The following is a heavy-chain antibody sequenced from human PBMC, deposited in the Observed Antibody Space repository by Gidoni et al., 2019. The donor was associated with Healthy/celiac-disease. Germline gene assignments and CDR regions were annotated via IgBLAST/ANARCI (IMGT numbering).Heavy chain of an antibody. CDR1: GFSLSTSGMC. Sequence: QVTLRESGPALVTPTQTLTLTCTFSGFSLSTSGMCVSWIRQPPGKALEWLALIDWDDDKYYSPSLKTRLTISKDTSKNQVVLTMTNMDPVDTATYYCARVIAAADWFDPWGQGTLVTVSS. V-gene: IGHV2-70*01. CDR2: IDWDDDK. J-gene: IGHJ5*02. D-gene: IGHD6-13*01. CDR3: ARVIAAADWFDP.